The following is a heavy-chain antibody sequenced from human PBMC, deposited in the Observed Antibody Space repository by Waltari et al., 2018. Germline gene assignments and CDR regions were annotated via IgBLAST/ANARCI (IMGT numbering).Heavy chain of an antibody. CDR1: GYTFTGYY. V-gene: IGHV1-2*02. CDR3: AREGSGVYGGYVG. J-gene: IGHJ4*02. D-gene: IGHD5-12*01. Sequence: QVQLVQSGAEVKKPGASVKVSCKASGYTFTGYYMHWVRQAPGQGLEWMGWINPNRGGTNYAQKFQGRVTMTRDTSISTAYMELSRLRSDDTAVYYCAREGSGVYGGYVGWGQGTLVTVSS. CDR2: INPNRGGT.